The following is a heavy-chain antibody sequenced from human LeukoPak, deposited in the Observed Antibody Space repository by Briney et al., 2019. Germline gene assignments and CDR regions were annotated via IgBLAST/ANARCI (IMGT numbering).Heavy chain of an antibody. J-gene: IGHJ4*02. D-gene: IGHD5-24*01. Sequence: ASVKVSCKASGYTFTSYYMHWVRQAPGQGLEWMRIINPSGGSTNYAQKFQGRVTMTRDTSTSTVYMELSSLRSEDTAAYYCARVGDGYSIDYWGQGTLVTVSS. CDR2: INPSGGST. CDR1: GYTFTSYY. V-gene: IGHV1-46*01. CDR3: ARVGDGYSIDY.